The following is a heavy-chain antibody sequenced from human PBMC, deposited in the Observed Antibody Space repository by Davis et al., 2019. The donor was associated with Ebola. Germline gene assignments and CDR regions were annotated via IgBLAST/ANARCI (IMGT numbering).Heavy chain of an antibody. Sequence: PPETLSLTCAVSGGSISSSNWWSWVRQPPGKGLEWIGEIYHSGSTNYNPSLKSRVTISVDKSKNQFSLKLSSVTAADTAVYYCARDRIVGDRAFDIWCQGTMVTVSS. CDR1: GGSISSSNW. CDR3: ARDRIVGDRAFDI. D-gene: IGHD1-26*01. CDR2: IYHSGST. J-gene: IGHJ3*02. V-gene: IGHV4-4*03.